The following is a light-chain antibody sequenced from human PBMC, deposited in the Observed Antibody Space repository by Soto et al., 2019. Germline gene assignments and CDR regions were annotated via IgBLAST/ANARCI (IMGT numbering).Light chain of an antibody. Sequence: DIVMTQSPDSLGVPLGERATLNCKSSQSVLHSSTNKNRLAWYQQKPGQPPKLLISWASSRESGVPDRFSGRGSGTYFSLTISSLQAEVGAFYYCQHYYNFPPLFGPGTIVDI. CDR2: WAS. V-gene: IGKV4-1*01. J-gene: IGKJ3*01. CDR1: QSVLHSSTNKNR. CDR3: QHYYNFPPL.